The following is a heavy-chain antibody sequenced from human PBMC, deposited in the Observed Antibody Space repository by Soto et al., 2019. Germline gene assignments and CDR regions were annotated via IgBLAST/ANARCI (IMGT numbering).Heavy chain of an antibody. CDR3: ASGSTMTTF. CDR2: MSSGGSYL. J-gene: IGHJ4*02. V-gene: IGHV3-21*01. Sequence: EVQLVESGGGLVKPGGSLRLSCAASGFTFSSYIMTWVRQAPGKGLEWVSTMSSGGSYLFYADSVKGRFTVSRDDANNSFYLQMNSLRADDTAVYYCASGSTMTTFWGQGTLVTVSS. CDR1: GFTFSSYI. D-gene: IGHD4-17*01.